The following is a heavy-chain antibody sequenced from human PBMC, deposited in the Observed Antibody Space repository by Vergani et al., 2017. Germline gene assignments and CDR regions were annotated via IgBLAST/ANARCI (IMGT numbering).Heavy chain of an antibody. V-gene: IGHV1-69*13. J-gene: IGHJ3*02. CDR2: IIPIFGTA. CDR1: GYTFRNYG. D-gene: IGHD2-21*02. Sequence: QVQLVQSGAEVKKPGASVKVSCEGSGYTFRNYGISWVRQAPGQGLEWMGRIIPIFGTANYAQKFQGRVTITADESTSTAYIELSSLRSEDTAVYYCARDDIVVVTATHPPVDAFDIWGQGTMVTVSS. CDR3: ARDDIVVVTATHPPVDAFDI.